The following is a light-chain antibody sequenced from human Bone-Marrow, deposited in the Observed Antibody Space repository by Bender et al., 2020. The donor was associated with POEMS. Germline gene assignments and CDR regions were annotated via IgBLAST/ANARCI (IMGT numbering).Light chain of an antibody. CDR3: KSDDKSLGGWV. CDR2: GYN. Sequence: QSVLTQPPSVSGAPGQRVTISCTGSSSNTGSGYDINWYQHLPGTAPKLLIYGYNNRPSGVPDRFSGSKSGTSASLALTGLQAGEGGDYNCKSDDKSLGGWVFGGGTKMTVL. CDR1: SSNTGSGYD. V-gene: IGLV1-40*01. J-gene: IGLJ3*02.